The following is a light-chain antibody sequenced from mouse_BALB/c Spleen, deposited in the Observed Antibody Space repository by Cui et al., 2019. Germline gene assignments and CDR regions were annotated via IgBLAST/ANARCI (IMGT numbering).Light chain of an antibody. CDR2: RTS. V-gene: IGKV4-58*01. CDR1: SSVSSSY. CDR3: QQWSGYPFT. J-gene: IGKJ4*01. Sequence: ENVLTQSPAITAASLGQKVTMTCSASSSVSSSYLHWYQQKSGASPKPLIHRTSNLASGVPARFSGSGSGTSYSLTISSVEAEDDATYYCQQWSGYPFTFGSGTKLEIK.